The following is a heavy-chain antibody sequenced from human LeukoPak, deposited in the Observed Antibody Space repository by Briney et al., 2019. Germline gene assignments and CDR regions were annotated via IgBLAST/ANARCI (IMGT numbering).Heavy chain of an antibody. CDR3: ASSWDAFDI. Sequence: GRSLRLSCAASGFTFSSYAMRWVRQAPGKGLEWVAVISYDGSNKYYADSVKGRFTISRDNSKNTLYLQMNSLRAEDTAVYYCASSWDAFDIWGQGTMVTASS. J-gene: IGHJ3*02. V-gene: IGHV3-30*04. CDR2: ISYDGSNK. CDR1: GFTFSSYA.